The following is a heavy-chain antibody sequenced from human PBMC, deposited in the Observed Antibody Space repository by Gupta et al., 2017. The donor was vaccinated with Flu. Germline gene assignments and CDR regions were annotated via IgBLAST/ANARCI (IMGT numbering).Heavy chain of an antibody. Sequence: FTKFYIAWVRQVPGKGLGWMGLIYPIDSQTSYSPSFQGRITIPADKSTDTAYLQGNSLQTSDTGIYYCARSDDWRSFFGYWGHGAQVTVS. D-gene: IGHD3-9*01. V-gene: IGHV5-51*01. J-gene: IGHJ4*01. CDR2: IYPIDSQT. CDR1: FTKFY. CDR3: ARSDDWRSFFGY.